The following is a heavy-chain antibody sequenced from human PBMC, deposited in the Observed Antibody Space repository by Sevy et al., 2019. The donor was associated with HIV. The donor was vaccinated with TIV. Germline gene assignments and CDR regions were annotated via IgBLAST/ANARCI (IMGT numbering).Heavy chain of an antibody. J-gene: IGHJ4*02. Sequence: GGSLRLSCAASGFTFSDYYMSWIRQAPGKGLEWVSYISSSGSTIYYADSVKGRFTISRDNAKNSLYLQMNSLRAEDPAVYYCARRWSIAAAGTAPGYWGQGTLVTVSS. CDR1: GFTFSDYY. D-gene: IGHD6-13*01. CDR3: ARRWSIAAAGTAPGY. V-gene: IGHV3-11*01. CDR2: ISSSGSTI.